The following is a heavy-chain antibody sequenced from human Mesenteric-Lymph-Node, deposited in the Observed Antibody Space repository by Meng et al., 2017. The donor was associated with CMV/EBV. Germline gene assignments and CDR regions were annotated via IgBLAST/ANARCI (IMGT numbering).Heavy chain of an antibody. CDR2: IHSSGST. CDR3: ARDVGYSGYDPKFSYYGMDV. CDR1: GGSFSGYY. J-gene: IGHJ6*02. Sequence: SETLSLTCAVYGGSFSGYYWSWIRQPPGKGLEWIGYIHSSGSTKYNPSLKSRVTISIDRSKTHFSLRLTSVTAADTAVYYCARDVGYSGYDPKFSYYGMDVWGQGTTVTVSS. V-gene: IGHV4-59*01. D-gene: IGHD5-12*01.